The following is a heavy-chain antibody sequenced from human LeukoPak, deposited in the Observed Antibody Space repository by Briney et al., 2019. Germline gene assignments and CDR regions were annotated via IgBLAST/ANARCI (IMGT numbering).Heavy chain of an antibody. J-gene: IGHJ4*02. D-gene: IGHD3-3*01. V-gene: IGHV1-2*02. Sequence: ASVKVSCKASGYTFTGYYMHWARQAPGQGVEWMGWINPNSGGTNYAQKFQGRVTMTRDTSISTAYIELSRLRSEDTAVYYCARDGKRSPRDFWSGYHDCWGQGTLVTVSS. CDR2: INPNSGGT. CDR3: ARDGKRSPRDFWSGYHDC. CDR1: GYTFTGYY.